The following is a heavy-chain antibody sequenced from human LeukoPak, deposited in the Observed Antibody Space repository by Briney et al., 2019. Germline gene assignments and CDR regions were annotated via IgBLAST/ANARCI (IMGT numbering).Heavy chain of an antibody. Sequence: ASVKVSCKASGYTFTKYFLYWVRQAPGQGLEWMGIINPSGGSTSYAQKFQGRVTMTRDTSTSTVYMEMRSLRSEDTAVYYCASRGGVVVAATLSDAFDIWGQGTMVTVSS. CDR2: INPSGGST. D-gene: IGHD2-15*01. CDR1: GYTFTKYF. V-gene: IGHV1-46*01. CDR3: ASRGGVVVAATLSDAFDI. J-gene: IGHJ3*02.